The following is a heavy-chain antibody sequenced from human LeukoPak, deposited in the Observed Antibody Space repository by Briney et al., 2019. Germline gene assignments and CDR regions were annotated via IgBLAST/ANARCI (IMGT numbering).Heavy chain of an antibody. D-gene: IGHD3-10*01. CDR2: ITDTGGST. Sequence: PGGSLRLSCAASGFTFSSYAMSWVRQAPGKGLEWVTAITDTGGSTYNADSVKGRFTISRDNSKNTLYLQMNSLRAEDTAVYYCARDNVVVRGVLIDYWGQGTLVTVSS. CDR3: ARDNVVVRGVLIDY. J-gene: IGHJ4*02. CDR1: GFTFSSYA. V-gene: IGHV3-23*01.